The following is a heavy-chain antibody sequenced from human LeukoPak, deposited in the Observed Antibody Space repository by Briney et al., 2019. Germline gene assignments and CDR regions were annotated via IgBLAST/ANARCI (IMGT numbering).Heavy chain of an antibody. J-gene: IGHJ6*02. CDR1: RFTFSSYA. V-gene: IGHV4-34*01. Sequence: GSLRLSCAASRFTFSSYAMSWVRQAPGKGLEWIGEINHSGSTNYNPSLKSRVTISVDTSKNQFSLKLSSVTAADTAVYYCARFRGYCSSTSCYGYYYYGMDVWGQGTTVTVSS. CDR2: INHSGST. CDR3: ARFRGYCSSTSCYGYYYYGMDV. D-gene: IGHD2-2*01.